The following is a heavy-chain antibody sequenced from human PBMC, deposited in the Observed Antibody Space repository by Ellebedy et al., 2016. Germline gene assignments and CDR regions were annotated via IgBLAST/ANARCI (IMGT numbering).Heavy chain of an antibody. V-gene: IGHV4-59*08. CDR3: ARQYPSLRGGAFDI. CDR2: IYYSGST. Sequence: LETLSLTCSVSGGSISSFYWSWIRQPPRKGLEWIGNIYYSGSTNYNPSLKSRVSISVDTSKNQLSLKLNSVTAADTAVYYCARQYPSLRGGAFDIWGQGTMVTVSS. CDR1: GGSISSFY. J-gene: IGHJ3*02. D-gene: IGHD4-23*01.